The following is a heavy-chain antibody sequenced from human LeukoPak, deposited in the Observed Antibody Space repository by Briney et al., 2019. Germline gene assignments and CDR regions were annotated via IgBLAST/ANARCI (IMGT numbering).Heavy chain of an antibody. V-gene: IGHV3-73*01. D-gene: IGHD4-23*01. CDR3: ITTLITPAF. CDR1: GFTFSASA. CDR2: IASKSNSYAT. Sequence: PGGSLRLSCAASGFTFSASAMHWVRQASGKGLEWVGRIASKSNSYATAYAASVKGRFTISRDDSKNTAFLQMDSLKTEDTAMYYCITTLITPAFWGQGTLVTVSS. J-gene: IGHJ4*02.